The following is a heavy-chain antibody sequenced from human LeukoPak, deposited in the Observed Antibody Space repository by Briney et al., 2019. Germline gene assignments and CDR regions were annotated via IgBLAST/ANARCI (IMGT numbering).Heavy chain of an antibody. CDR1: GGTFSSYA. Sequence: GASVKVSCKASGGTFSSYAITWVRQAPGQGLEWMGGIIPLLGTANYAQKFQGRVTITADESTSTAYMELRSLRSDDTAVYYCAREPWQWLPTYYYCGMDVWGQGTTVTVSS. V-gene: IGHV1-69*13. J-gene: IGHJ6*02. D-gene: IGHD6-19*01. CDR3: AREPWQWLPTYYYCGMDV. CDR2: IIPLLGTA.